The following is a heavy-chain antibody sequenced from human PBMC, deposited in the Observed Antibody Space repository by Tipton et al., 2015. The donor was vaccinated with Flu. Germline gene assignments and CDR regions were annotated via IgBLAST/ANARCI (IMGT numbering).Heavy chain of an antibody. CDR1: GGTFSSYA. CDR3: ARDRWPGENWNLEADYYYGMDV. V-gene: IGHV1-69*01. CDR2: IIPIFGTA. D-gene: IGHD1-1*01. Sequence: QMQLVQSGAEVKKPGSSVKVSCKASGGTFSSYAISWVRQAPGQGLEWMGGIIPIFGTANYAQKFQGRVTITADESTSTAYMELSSLGSEDTAVYYCARDRWPGENWNLEADYYYGMDVWGQGTTITVSS. J-gene: IGHJ6*02.